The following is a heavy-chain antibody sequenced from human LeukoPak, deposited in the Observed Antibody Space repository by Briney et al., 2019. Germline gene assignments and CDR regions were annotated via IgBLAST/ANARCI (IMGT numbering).Heavy chain of an antibody. V-gene: IGHV3-21*01. CDR1: GFTFSSYS. CDR2: ISSSSSYI. Sequence: GGSLRLSCAASGFTFSSYSMNWVRQAPGKGLEWVSSISSSSSYIYYADSVKGRFTISRDNAKNSLYLQMNSLRAEDTAVYYSARDIHSSGWSLPFDYWGQGTLVTVSS. J-gene: IGHJ4*02. CDR3: ARDIHSSGWSLPFDY. D-gene: IGHD6-19*01.